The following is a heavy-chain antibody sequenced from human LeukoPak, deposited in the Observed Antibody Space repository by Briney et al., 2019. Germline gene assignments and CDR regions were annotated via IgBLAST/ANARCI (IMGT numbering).Heavy chain of an antibody. CDR1: GASISNGYYY. Sequence: SETLSLTCNVSGASISNGYYYWSRVRQPAGKGLDWNGRIYHSESTSYNSSLRSRVTISMDTSKNQFSLKLNSVSASDTAIYYCARVSFLLLKVSVFDIWGQGTVVTVSS. CDR2: IYHSEST. V-gene: IGHV4-61*02. J-gene: IGHJ3*02. CDR3: ARVSFLLLKVSVFDI. D-gene: IGHD2-15*01.